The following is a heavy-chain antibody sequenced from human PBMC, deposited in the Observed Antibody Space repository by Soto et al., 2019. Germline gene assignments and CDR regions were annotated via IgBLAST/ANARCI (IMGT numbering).Heavy chain of an antibody. CDR3: AKDAVPGDGLWLVSD. J-gene: IGHJ4*02. CDR1: GFSFSKYA. CDR2: ITGSGGTI. D-gene: IGHD2-21*02. Sequence: DVQFLESGGGLVQPGGSLRLSCAASGFSFSKYAMIWVRQAPGKGQEWVSGITGSGGTIEYTASVKGRFTISRDNSKNTVYLQMNSLSAEDTAMYYCAKDAVPGDGLWLVSDWGQGTQVTVS. V-gene: IGHV3-23*01.